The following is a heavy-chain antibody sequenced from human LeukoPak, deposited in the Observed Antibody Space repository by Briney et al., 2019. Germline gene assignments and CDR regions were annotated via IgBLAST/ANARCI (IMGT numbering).Heavy chain of an antibody. CDR3: ARDRHIPIAAAGTVDY. D-gene: IGHD6-13*01. V-gene: IGHV3-23*01. CDR2: ISGSGGST. Sequence: GGSLRLSCAASGFTFSSYAMSWVRQAPGKGLEWVSAISGSGGSTYYADSVKGRFTISRDNSKNTLYLQMNSLRAEDTAVYYCARDRHIPIAAAGTVDYWGQGTLVTVSS. CDR1: GFTFSSYA. J-gene: IGHJ4*02.